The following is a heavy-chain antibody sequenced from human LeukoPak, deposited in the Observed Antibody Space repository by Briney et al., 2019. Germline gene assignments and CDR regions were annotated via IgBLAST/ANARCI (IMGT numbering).Heavy chain of an antibody. D-gene: IGHD4-17*01. Sequence: GGSLRLSCAASGFMFSSYAMSWVRQAPGKGLERVSAISGSGGSTYYADSVKGRFTISRDNSRYTLYLQMNSLRAEDTAVYYCAKVYSDNGDYFAFNVWGQGSMVTVSS. CDR2: ISGSGGST. CDR1: GFMFSSYA. V-gene: IGHV3-23*01. CDR3: AKVYSDNGDYFAFNV. J-gene: IGHJ3*01.